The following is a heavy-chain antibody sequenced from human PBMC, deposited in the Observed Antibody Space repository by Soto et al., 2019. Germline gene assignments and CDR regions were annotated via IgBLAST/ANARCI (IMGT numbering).Heavy chain of an antibody. Sequence: EVQLVESGGGLVQPGGSLKLSCAASGFTFSGSAMHWVRQASGKGLEWVGRIRSKANSYATAYAASVKGRFTISRDDSKNTAYRQMNSLKTEDTAVYYCTRGGGGMDVWGQGTTVTVSS. J-gene: IGHJ6*02. V-gene: IGHV3-73*01. CDR1: GFTFSGSA. D-gene: IGHD3-10*01. CDR2: IRSKANSYAT. CDR3: TRGGGGMDV.